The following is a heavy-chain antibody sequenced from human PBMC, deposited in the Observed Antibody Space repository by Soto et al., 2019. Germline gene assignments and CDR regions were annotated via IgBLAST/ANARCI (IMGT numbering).Heavy chain of an antibody. CDR2: ISYSGST. J-gene: IGHJ4*02. CDR1: GGTMSSHY. V-gene: IGHV4-59*11. D-gene: IGHD3-16*01. CDR3: ARADPDASVGY. Sequence: PSETLSLPCTVSGGTMSSHYWTWLRQPPGKGLDWIGYISYSGSTYYIPSCKSRVTISADTSRNQFSLKLSSVIAADTAVYYCARADPDASVGYWGQGTLVTVSS.